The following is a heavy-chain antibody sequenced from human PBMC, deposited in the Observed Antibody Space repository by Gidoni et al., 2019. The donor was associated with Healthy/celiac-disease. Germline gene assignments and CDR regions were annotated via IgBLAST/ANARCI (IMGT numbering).Heavy chain of an antibody. V-gene: IGHV2-70*01. J-gene: IGHJ6*02. CDR2: IDWDDDK. CDR3: ARQTGARLAPGDYYYYGMDV. D-gene: IGHD7-27*01. CDR1: GFSLSTSGMC. Sequence: QVTLRESGPALVKPTQTLTLTCTFSGFSLSTSGMCVSWIRQPPGKALEWLALIDWDDDKYYSTSLKTRLTISKDTSKNQVVLTMTNMDPVDTATYYCARQTGARLAPGDYYYYGMDVRGQGTTVTVSS.